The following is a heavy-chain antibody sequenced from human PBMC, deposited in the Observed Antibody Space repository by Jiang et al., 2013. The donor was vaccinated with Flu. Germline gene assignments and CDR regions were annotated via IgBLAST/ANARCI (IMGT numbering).Heavy chain of an antibody. J-gene: IGHJ4*02. CDR1: GYTFTSYG. CDR3: ARGRIIVGATYIDY. D-gene: IGHD1-26*01. Sequence: SGYTFTSYGISWVRQAPGQGLEWMGWISAYNGNTNYAQKLQGRVTMTTDTSTSTAYMELRSLRSDDTAVYYCARGRIIVGATYIDYWGQGTLVTVSS. CDR2: ISAYNGNT. V-gene: IGHV1-18*01.